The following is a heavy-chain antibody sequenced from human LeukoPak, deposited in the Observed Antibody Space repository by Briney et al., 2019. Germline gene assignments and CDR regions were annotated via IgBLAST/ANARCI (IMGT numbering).Heavy chain of an antibody. CDR1: GYTFTSYY. CDR2: INPSGGST. V-gene: IGHV1-46*01. D-gene: IGHD2-21*02. CDR3: ARGGDPYCGGDCYDAFDI. Sequence: ASVKVSCKASGYTFTSYYMHWVRQAPGQGLEWMGIINPSGGSTSYAQKFQGRVTMTRDTSTSTVYMELSSLRSEDTAAYYCARGGDPYCGGDCYDAFDIWGQGTMVTVSS. J-gene: IGHJ3*02.